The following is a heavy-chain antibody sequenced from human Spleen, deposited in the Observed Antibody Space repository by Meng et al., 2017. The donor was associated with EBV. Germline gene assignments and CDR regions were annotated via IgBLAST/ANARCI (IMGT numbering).Heavy chain of an antibody. Sequence: QGQPVESGTGLVDPSGTLSIPGTVSGGSISSDNWWSWVRQPPGKGLEWIGEIWHSGTNYSPSLKSRVTISVDKSKNQFSLNLGFMTAADTAVYYCARDLRPWLGGFDAWGPGTLVTVPS. J-gene: IGHJ5*02. D-gene: IGHD3-10*01. CDR3: ARDLRPWLGGFDA. CDR2: IWHSGT. V-gene: IGHV4-4*02. CDR1: GGSISSDNW.